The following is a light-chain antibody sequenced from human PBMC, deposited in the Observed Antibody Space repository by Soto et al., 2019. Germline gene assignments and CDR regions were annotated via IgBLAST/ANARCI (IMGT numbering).Light chain of an antibody. J-gene: IGKJ4*01. Sequence: EIVLTQSPATLSLSPGERATLSCRASQSVSSYLAWYQQKPGPAPRLLIYDASNRATGIPARFSGSGCGTYFTLTISSLEPEDFAVYYCQQRSNWRTFGGGTKVEIK. V-gene: IGKV3-11*01. CDR3: QQRSNWRT. CDR2: DAS. CDR1: QSVSSY.